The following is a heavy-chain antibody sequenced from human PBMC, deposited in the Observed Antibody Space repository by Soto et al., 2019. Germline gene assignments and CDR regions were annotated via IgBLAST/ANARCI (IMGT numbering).Heavy chain of an antibody. V-gene: IGHV4-34*01. D-gene: IGHD3-10*01. CDR2: INHSGST. CDR3: ARVMYYYGSGTKGDYYYGMDV. J-gene: IGHJ6*02. CDR1: GGSFSGYY. Sequence: SETLSLTCAVYGGSFSGYYWSWIRQPPGKGLEWIGEINHSGSTNYNPSLKSRVTISVDTSKNQFSLKLSSVTAADTAVYYCARVMYYYGSGTKGDYYYGMDVWGQGTTVTVSS.